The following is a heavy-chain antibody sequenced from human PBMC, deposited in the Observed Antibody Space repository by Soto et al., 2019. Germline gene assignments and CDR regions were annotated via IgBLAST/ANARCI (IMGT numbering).Heavy chain of an antibody. V-gene: IGHV4-59*01. D-gene: IGHD2-21*01. CDR1: GGSISSYY. J-gene: IGHJ4*02. Sequence: QVQLQESGPGLVKPSETLSLTCTVSGGSISSYYWSWIRQPPGKGLEWIGYIYYSGSTNYNPSLKSRVTISVDTSKNQFSLKLSSVTAADTAVYYCARSWGGTVDYWGQGTLVTVSS. CDR2: IYYSGST. CDR3: ARSWGGTVDY.